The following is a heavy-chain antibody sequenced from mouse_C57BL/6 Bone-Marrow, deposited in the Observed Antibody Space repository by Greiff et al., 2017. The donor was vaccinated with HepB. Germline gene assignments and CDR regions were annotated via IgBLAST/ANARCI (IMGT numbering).Heavy chain of an antibody. CDR2: IDPSDSET. D-gene: IGHD1-1*01. V-gene: IGHV1-52*01. CDR1: GYTFTSYW. J-gene: IGHJ2*01. CDR3: ARVPHYYGSSEYYFDY. Sequence: VQLQQPGAELVRPGSSVKLSCKASGYTFTSYWMHWVKQRPIQGLEWIGNIDPSDSETHYNQKFKDKATLTVDKSSSTAYMQLSSLTSEDSAVYYCARVPHYYGSSEYYFDYWGQGTTLTVSS.